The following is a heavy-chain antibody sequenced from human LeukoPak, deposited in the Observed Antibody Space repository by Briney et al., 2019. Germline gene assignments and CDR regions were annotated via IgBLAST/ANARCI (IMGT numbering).Heavy chain of an antibody. D-gene: IGHD5-18*01. CDR3: ARSSPIDSYGFGY. J-gene: IGHJ4*02. V-gene: IGHV5-51*01. CDR2: IYPGDSDT. CDR1: GYSFTSYW. Sequence: GESLKVSCKGSGYSFTSYWIGWVRQMPGKGLGWMGIIYPGDSDTRYSPSFQGQVTISADKSISTAYLQWSSLKASDTAMYYCARSSPIDSYGFGYWGQGTLVTVSS.